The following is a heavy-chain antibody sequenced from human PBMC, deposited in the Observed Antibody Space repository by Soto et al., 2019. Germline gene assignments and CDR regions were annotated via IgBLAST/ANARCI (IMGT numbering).Heavy chain of an antibody. CDR3: AREIRGVKRDYNWFDP. V-gene: IGHV3-21*01. CDR2: ISSSSSYI. D-gene: IGHD3-10*01. Sequence: GWSLSLSCASSVFTFISYSMNWVRQDPGKGLEWVSSISSSSSYIYYADSVKGRFTISRDNAKNSLYLQMNSLRAEDTAVYYCAREIRGVKRDYNWFDPWGQGTLVTVSS. CDR1: VFTFISYS. J-gene: IGHJ5*02.